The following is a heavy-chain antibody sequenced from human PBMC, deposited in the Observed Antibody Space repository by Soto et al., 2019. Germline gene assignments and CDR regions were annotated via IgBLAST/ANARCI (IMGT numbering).Heavy chain of an antibody. Sequence: PGGSVRLSCAASGFPFSDYYMSLIRQSPGKGLEWVSYISSSGSTIYYADSVKGRFTISRDNAKNSLYLQMNSLRAEDTDVSYCARGLDSGDYVDSFDPWGQGTLVTVSS. V-gene: IGHV3-11*01. CDR2: ISSSGSTI. CDR1: GFPFSDYY. D-gene: IGHD4-17*01. CDR3: ARGLDSGDYVDSFDP. J-gene: IGHJ5*02.